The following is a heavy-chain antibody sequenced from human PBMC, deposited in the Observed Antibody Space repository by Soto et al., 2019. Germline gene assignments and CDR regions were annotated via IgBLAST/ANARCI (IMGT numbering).Heavy chain of an antibody. V-gene: IGHV4-39*01. CDR3: ARLEGLATISYYFDY. CDR2: IYYRGNT. J-gene: IGHJ4*02. D-gene: IGHD3-9*01. Sequence: QLQLQESGPGLVKPSETLSLTCSVSGDSINSDNYYWGWIRQPPGKGLEWIGSIYYRGNTYYNPSIKTRVTISLDKSTSQCSLKLNSVTAADSAVYFCARLEGLATISYYFDYWGQGTLVTVSS. CDR1: GDSINSDNYY.